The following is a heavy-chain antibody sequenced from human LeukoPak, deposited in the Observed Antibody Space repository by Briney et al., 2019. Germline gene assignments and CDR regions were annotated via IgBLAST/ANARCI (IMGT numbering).Heavy chain of an antibody. CDR1: GFNFSSYG. V-gene: IGHV3-30*18. CDR3: AKDSGSYYLDY. Sequence: GRSLRLSCAASGFNFSSYGMHWVRQAPGKGLEWMAVIAYDGSNQYYADSVKGRFTISRDNSKNTLYLQMNSLRAEDTAVYYCAKDSGSYYLDYWGQGNLVTVSS. CDR2: IAYDGSNQ. J-gene: IGHJ4*02. D-gene: IGHD1-26*01.